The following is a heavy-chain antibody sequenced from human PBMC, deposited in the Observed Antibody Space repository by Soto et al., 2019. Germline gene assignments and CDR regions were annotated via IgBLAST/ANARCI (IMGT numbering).Heavy chain of an antibody. CDR3: ARDLVVSGPFDY. J-gene: IGHJ4*02. CDR1: GYTFTSYG. D-gene: IGHD2-2*01. CDR2: ISGYNSNT. Sequence: QVQLLQSGAEVKKPGASVKVSCKASGYTFTSYGISWVRQAPGQGLEWMGWISGYNSNTHDAQKLQGRVTMTTDSSTSTAYMERRSLRSDDTAVYYCARDLVVSGPFDYWGQGTLVTVSS. V-gene: IGHV1-18*01.